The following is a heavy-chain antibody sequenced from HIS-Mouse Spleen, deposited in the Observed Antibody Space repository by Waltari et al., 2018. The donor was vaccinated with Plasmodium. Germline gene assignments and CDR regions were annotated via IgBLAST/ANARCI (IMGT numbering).Heavy chain of an antibody. V-gene: IGHV3-7*01. CDR1: GFTFSSYW. CDR3: ASSWYWYFDL. J-gene: IGHJ2*01. D-gene: IGHD6-13*01. CDR2: IKQDGRKK. Sequence: EVQLVESGGGLVQPGGSLRLSCAASGFTFSSYWMSWVRPAPGKGQEWVANIKQDGRKKDYVDSEKGRFTSSRDNAKNSLYLQMNSLRAEDTAVYYCASSWYWYFDLWGRGTLVTVSS.